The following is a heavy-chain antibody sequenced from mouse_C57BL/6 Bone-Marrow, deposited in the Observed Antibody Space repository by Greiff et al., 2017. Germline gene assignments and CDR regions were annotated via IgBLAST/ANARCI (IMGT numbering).Heavy chain of an antibody. CDR2: INPNYGTT. J-gene: IGHJ2*01. D-gene: IGHD2-5*01. Sequence: LQESGPELVKPGASVKISCKASGYSFTDYNMNWVKQSNGKSLEWIGVINPNYGTTGYNQKFKGKATLTVDQSSSTAYMQLNILTSEDAAVYYCARPIYYSNYEFDYWGQGTTLTVSA. V-gene: IGHV1-39*01. CDR1: GYSFTDYN. CDR3: ARPIYYSNYEFDY.